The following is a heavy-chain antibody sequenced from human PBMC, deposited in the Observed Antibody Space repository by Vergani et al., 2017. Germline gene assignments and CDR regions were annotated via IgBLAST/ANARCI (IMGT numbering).Heavy chain of an antibody. CDR2: ISSTGDFI. CDR1: EVTFSNYA. D-gene: IGHD3-10*01. Sequence: EVQLLESGGGLVQPGGSLRLTCAASEVTFSNYAMNWVRQAPGRGLEWISAISSTGDFIFYADSVKGRFTISRDNAKNTQYLRMDSLRAEDTAVYYCAKEVDYSGSGFGMDVWGQGTTVTVSS. CDR3: AKEVDYSGSGFGMDV. J-gene: IGHJ6*02. V-gene: IGHV3-21*02.